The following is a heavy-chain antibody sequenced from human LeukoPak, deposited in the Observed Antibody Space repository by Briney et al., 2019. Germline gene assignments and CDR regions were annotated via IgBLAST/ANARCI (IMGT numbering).Heavy chain of an antibody. Sequence: SETLPLTCTVSGGSISSYYWSWIRQPAGKGLEWIGRIYTSGSTNYNPSLKSRVTMSVDTSKNQFSLKLSSVTAADTAVYYCARDSTGGSGSYYTYFDYWGQGTLVTVSS. CDR3: ARDSTGGSGSYYTYFDY. V-gene: IGHV4-4*07. J-gene: IGHJ4*02. CDR1: GGSISSYY. CDR2: IYTSGST. D-gene: IGHD3-10*01.